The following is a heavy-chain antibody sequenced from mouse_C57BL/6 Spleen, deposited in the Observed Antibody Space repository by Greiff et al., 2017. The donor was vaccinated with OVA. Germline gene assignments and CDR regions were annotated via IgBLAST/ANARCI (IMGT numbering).Heavy chain of an antibody. J-gene: IGHJ4*01. Sequence: QVHVKQSGAELVRPGASVTLSCKASGYTFTDYEMHWVKQTPVHGLEWIGAIDPETGGTAYNQKFKGKAILTADKSSSTAYMELRSLTSEDSAVYYCTRRERYAMDYWGQGTSVTVSS. CDR3: TRRERYAMDY. CDR2: IDPETGGT. V-gene: IGHV1-15*01. CDR1: GYTFTDYE.